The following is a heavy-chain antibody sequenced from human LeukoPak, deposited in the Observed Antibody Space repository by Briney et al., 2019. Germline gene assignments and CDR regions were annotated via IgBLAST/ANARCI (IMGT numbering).Heavy chain of an antibody. J-gene: IGHJ4*02. Sequence: ASVKVSCKASGYTFSGHYMHWVRQAPGQGLEWMGWIKPSSGATNYAQKFRGRVTMTRGTSNRTSYMELSRLRSDDTALYYCASCYYDSSGYYYFDYWGQGTLVTVSS. CDR1: GYTFSGHY. CDR3: ASCYYDSSGYYYFDY. V-gene: IGHV1-2*02. D-gene: IGHD3-22*01. CDR2: IKPSSGAT.